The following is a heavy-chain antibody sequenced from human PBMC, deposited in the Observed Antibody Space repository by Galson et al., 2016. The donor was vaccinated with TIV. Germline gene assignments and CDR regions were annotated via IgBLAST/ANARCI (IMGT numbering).Heavy chain of an antibody. V-gene: IGHV1-2*02. CDR2: INANSGDT. D-gene: IGHD2-21*02. CDR1: GYIFSDYY. Sequence: SVKVSCKASGYIFSDYYLHWVRLAPGQGPKWMGWINANSGDTNFAQKFQDRVTMTRDTAISTAYMELSRLRSDDTAIYYCARDLDSAVTAPFDYWGQGTLVTVSS. CDR3: ARDLDSAVTAPFDY. J-gene: IGHJ4*02.